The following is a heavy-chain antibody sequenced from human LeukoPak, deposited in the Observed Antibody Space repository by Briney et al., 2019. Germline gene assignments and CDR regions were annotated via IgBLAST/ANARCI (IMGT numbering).Heavy chain of an antibody. J-gene: IGHJ5*01. CDR1: GFTFSSYG. CDR2: IWYDGSNK. D-gene: IGHD6-19*01. V-gene: IGHV3-33*06. Sequence: GRSLRLSCAASGFTFSSYGMHWVRQAPGKGLEWVAVIWYDGSNKYYADSVKGRFTISRDNSKNTLYLQVNTLRADDTATYYCAKPISGGLAVTADWFHPWGQGTLVVVSS. CDR3: AKPISGGLAVTADWFHP.